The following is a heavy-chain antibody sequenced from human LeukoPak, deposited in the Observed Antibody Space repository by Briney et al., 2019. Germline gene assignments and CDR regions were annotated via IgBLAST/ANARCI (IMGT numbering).Heavy chain of an antibody. CDR2: IYTSGST. CDR1: GGSISGYF. Sequence: SETLSLTCTVSGGSISGYFWNWIRQPAGKGLVWIGRIYTSGSTNYNPSLKSRVTMSVDTAKNQLSLKLSSVTAADTALYYCARVMVVTTTLAWLDPWGQGTLVTVSS. CDR3: ARVMVVTTTLAWLDP. V-gene: IGHV4-4*07. D-gene: IGHD2/OR15-2a*01. J-gene: IGHJ5*02.